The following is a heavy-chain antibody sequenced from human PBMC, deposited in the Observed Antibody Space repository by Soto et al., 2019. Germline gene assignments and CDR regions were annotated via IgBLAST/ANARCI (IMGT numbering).Heavy chain of an antibody. D-gene: IGHD2-2*01. CDR1: GFTFSSYG. Sequence: GGSLRLSCGASGFTFSSYGMSWVRQAPGRGLECVSAISTGGGTPYYADSVKGRFTISRDNSKNTLYLQMNSLRAEDTALYYCVKGGGYCSGTSCLNDYWGQGTLVTVSS. V-gene: IGHV3-23*01. J-gene: IGHJ4*02. CDR3: VKGGGYCSGTSCLNDY. CDR2: ISTGGGTP.